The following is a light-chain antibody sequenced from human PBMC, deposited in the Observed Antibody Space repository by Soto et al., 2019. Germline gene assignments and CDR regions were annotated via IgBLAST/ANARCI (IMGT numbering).Light chain of an antibody. V-gene: IGKV1-6*01. CDR3: IKIYISPQP. J-gene: IGKJ1*01. Sequence: AIQMTQSPSSLSASVGDRVTITCRASQGIRNDLGWYQQKPGKAPKLLIYAASSLQSGVPSRFSCSESGTDFTLPISSLQPKVFALYYCIKIYISPQPFGNGTKVDTK. CDR2: AAS. CDR1: QGIRND.